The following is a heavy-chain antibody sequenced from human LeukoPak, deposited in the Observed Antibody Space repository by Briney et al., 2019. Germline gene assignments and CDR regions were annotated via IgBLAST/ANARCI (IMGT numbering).Heavy chain of an antibody. CDR1: GDSISRGGYY. CDR3: ARATDGGNWMGWYFDL. D-gene: IGHD4-23*01. J-gene: IGHJ2*01. CDR2: IYYSGIT. Sequence: SQTLSLTCTVSGDSISRGGYYWSWIRQHPGKGRELIGYIYYSGITYYNASLKSRVTLSVDTSKNQFSLKLSSVTAADTAVYYCARATDGGNWMGWYFDLWGRGTMATVSS. V-gene: IGHV4-31*03.